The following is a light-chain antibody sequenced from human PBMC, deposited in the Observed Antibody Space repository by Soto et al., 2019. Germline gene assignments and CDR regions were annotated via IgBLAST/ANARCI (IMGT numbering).Light chain of an antibody. CDR3: QQYIRWPLT. V-gene: IGKV3D-15*01. CDR1: QSVSSG. J-gene: IGKJ4*01. CDR2: GAS. Sequence: EMVMTESPVTLSVSPGERATLSCRASQSVSSGLSWYQQKPDQAPRLLIYGASTRATGIPARFSGSGSGTEFTLTISSLQSEDFAVYYCQQYIRWPLTFGGGTKVDIK.